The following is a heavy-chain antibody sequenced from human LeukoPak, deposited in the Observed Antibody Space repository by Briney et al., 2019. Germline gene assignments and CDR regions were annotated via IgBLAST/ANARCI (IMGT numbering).Heavy chain of an antibody. CDR3: ARGLLAAPKPKNDAFDI. CDR1: GGSFSGYY. V-gene: IGHV4-34*01. J-gene: IGHJ3*02. Sequence: PSETLSLTCAVYGGSFSGYYWSWIRQPPGKGLEWIGEINHSGSTNYNPSLKSRVTISVDTSKNQFSLKLSSVTAADTAVYYCARGLLAAPKPKNDAFDIWGQGTMVTVSS. CDR2: INHSGST. D-gene: IGHD2-15*01.